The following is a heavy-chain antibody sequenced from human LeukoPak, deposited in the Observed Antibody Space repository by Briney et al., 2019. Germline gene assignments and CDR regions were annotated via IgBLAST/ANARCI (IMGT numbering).Heavy chain of an antibody. CDR2: INHSGST. J-gene: IGHJ5*02. CDR3: ARQGDAAWINWFDP. Sequence: IPSETLSLTCAVYGGSFSGYYWSWIRQPPGKGLEWTGEINHSGSTNYNPSLKSRVTISVDTSKNQFSLKLSSVTAADTAVYYCARQGDAAWINWFDPWGQGTLVTVSS. D-gene: IGHD5-18*01. V-gene: IGHV4-34*01. CDR1: GGSFSGYY.